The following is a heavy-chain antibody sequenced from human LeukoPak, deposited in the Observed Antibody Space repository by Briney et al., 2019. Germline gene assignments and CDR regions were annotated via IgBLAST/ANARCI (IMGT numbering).Heavy chain of an antibody. J-gene: IGHJ6*03. D-gene: IGHD6-6*01. V-gene: IGHV4-4*07. Sequence: SETLSLTCTVSGGSISSYYWSWIRQPAGKGLEWIGRIYTSGSTNYNPSLKSRVTMSVDTSKNQFSLKLSSVTAADTAIYYCARDFSSSSSVYYYYYMDVWGKGTTVTVSS. CDR3: ARDFSSSSSVYYYYYMDV. CDR1: GGSISSYY. CDR2: IYTSGST.